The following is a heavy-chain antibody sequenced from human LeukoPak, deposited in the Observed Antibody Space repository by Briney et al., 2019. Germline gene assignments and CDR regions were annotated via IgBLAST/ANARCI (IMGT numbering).Heavy chain of an antibody. D-gene: IGHD4-17*01. CDR3: ARDFYLHDYGDPLGY. J-gene: IGHJ4*02. CDR1: GGPLSSYY. Sequence: PSETLSLTCTVSGGPLSSYYWSSIRQPAGKGLEWIGRIYTSGSTNYNPSLKSRVTMSVDTSKNQFSLKLSSVTAADTAVYYCARDFYLHDYGDPLGYWGQGTLVTVSS. CDR2: IYTSGST. V-gene: IGHV4-4*07.